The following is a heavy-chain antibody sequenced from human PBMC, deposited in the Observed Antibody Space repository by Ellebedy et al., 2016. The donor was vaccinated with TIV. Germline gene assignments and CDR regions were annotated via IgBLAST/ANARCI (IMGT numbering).Heavy chain of an antibody. CDR2: IKQDGSEK. J-gene: IGHJ6*03. CDR3: ARRYMDV. Sequence: GGSLRLSXAASGFTFSSYWISWVRQAPGKGLEWVANIKQDGSEKYYVDSVKGRFTISRDNAKNSLYLQMNNLRAEDTAVYYCARRYMDVWGRGTTVTVSS. CDR1: GFTFSSYW. V-gene: IGHV3-7*01.